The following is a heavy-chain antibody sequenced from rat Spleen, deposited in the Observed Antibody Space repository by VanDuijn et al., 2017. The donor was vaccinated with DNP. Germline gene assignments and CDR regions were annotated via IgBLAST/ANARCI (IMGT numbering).Heavy chain of an antibody. CDR2: ISTGGGNT. CDR1: GFTFSNYY. V-gene: IGHV5S23*01. D-gene: IGHD2-3*01. CDR3: ATHMYIKGFYFSTFDY. J-gene: IGHJ2*01. Sequence: EVQLVESGGGLVQPGNSLKLSCAASGFTFSNYYMAWVRQAPKKGLEWVAAISTGGGNTYYRDSVKGRFTISRDNAKSTLYLQMDSLRSEDTASYYCATHMYIKGFYFSTFDYWGQGVMVTVSS.